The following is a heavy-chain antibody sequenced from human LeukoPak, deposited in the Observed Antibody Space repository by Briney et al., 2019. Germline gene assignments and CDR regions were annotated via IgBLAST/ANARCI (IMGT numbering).Heavy chain of an antibody. J-gene: IGHJ5*02. CDR2: IYYSGST. Sequence: SETLSLTCTVSGGSISSSSYYWGWSRQPPGKGLEWIESIYYSGSTYFNPSLKSRVTISVDTSKNQFSLKLSSVTAADTAVYYCARQQEGGVRGVSWFDPWGQGTLVTVSS. D-gene: IGHD3-10*01. CDR3: ARQQEGGVRGVSWFDP. CDR1: GGSISSSSYY. V-gene: IGHV4-39*01.